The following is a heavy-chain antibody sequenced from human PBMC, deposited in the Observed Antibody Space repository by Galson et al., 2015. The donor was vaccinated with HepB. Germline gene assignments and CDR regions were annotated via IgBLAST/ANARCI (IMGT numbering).Heavy chain of an antibody. CDR2: ISAYDGNK. Sequence: SVKVSCEASGSTFTSYGISWVRQAPGQGLEWMGWISAYDGNKNYAQNLQGRFTMTTDTSTSTAYMELRSLRSDDTAVYYCARDRVGSNYYGMDVWGQGTMVTVSS. V-gene: IGHV1-18*01. CDR3: ARDRVGSNYYGMDV. CDR1: GSTFTSYG. D-gene: IGHD3-10*01. J-gene: IGHJ6*02.